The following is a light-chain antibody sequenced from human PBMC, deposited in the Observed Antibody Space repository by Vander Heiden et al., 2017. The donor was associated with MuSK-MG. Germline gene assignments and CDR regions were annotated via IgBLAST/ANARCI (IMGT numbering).Light chain of an antibody. J-gene: IGKJ2*01. Sequence: DIVMTQSPLSLPVTPGEPASISCRSSQSLLHSNRYNYLDWYLQKPGQSAQLLIYLGSNRASGGPDRFSGSGEGTDFTLKIRLLYVEEGGFYYCLHARQTHPLMYPFGQGTQVDIK. CDR2: LGS. V-gene: IGKV2-28*01. CDR3: LHARQTHPLMYP. CDR1: QSLLHSNRYNY.